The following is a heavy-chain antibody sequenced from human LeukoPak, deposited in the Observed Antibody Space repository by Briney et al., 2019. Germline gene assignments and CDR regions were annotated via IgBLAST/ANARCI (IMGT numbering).Heavy chain of an antibody. CDR2: MYHTGTT. D-gene: IGHD1-26*01. J-gene: IGHJ5*02. CDR3: TRLKWGDWFDT. CDR1: GYSITSGYY. V-gene: IGHV4-38-2*01. Sequence: PSETLSLTCGVSGYSITSGYYWGWIRPPPGKGLEWIASMYHTGTTYYNPSLKSRVTISVDTSKNQLSLGLTSVTAADTAVYYCTRLKWGDWFDTGGQGPLGTVS.